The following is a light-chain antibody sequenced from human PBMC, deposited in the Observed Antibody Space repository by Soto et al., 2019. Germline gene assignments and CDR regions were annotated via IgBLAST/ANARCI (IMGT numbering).Light chain of an antibody. Sequence: QSVLTQPPSVSGAPGQRVTISCTGSSSNIGAGYGVHWYQQLPGTAPKLLIYVNSNRPSGVPDRFSGSKSGTSASLAITGLQAEDEADYYCQSYDSSLSVVFGGGTKLTV. CDR2: VNS. J-gene: IGLJ2*01. CDR3: QSYDSSLSVV. CDR1: SSNIGAGYG. V-gene: IGLV1-40*01.